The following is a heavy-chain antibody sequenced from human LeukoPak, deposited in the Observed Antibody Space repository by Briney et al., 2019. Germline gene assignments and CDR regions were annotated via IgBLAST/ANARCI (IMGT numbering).Heavy chain of an antibody. Sequence: CGPTLVQPPQTLTLTWTFSGFSLSTSGGAVGWIRQPSGKALEWPALLSWNDDKRYSPSLKSRLTITKDTSKNQVVLTVKNMDPVDTATYYCAHEAEYYDYVWGSYRYYFDYGGQGTLVTVSS. V-gene: IGHV2-5*01. CDR3: AHEAEYYDYVWGSYRYYFDY. D-gene: IGHD3-16*02. CDR1: GFSLSTSGGA. J-gene: IGHJ4*02. CDR2: LSWNDDK.